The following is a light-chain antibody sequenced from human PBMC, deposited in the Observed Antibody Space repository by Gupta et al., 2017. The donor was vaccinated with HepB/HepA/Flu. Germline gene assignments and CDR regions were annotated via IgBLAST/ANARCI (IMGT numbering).Light chain of an antibody. CDR2: SAS. CDR1: QSVMNNY. V-gene: IGKV3-20*01. CDR3: QEFGSTLFT. J-gene: IGKJ3*01. Sequence: EIVLTQSPGTLSLSPGERATLSCKASQSVMNNYLAWYQQKPGQAPRLLIYSASTRATGIPDRFSGSGSGTDFTLTISRLEPEDFAVYYCQEFGSTLFTFGPGTKGEIK.